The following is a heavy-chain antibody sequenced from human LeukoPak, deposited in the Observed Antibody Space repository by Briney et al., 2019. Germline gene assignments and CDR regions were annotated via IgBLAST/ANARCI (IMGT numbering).Heavy chain of an antibody. Sequence: SETLSFTCTVSGVSISSYYWSWIRQPPGKGLEWIGYIYYSGSTNYNPSLKSRVTISVDTSKNQFSLKLRSVTAADTAVYYCARARRQWLVGAHIRGDNPPYYYDYWGQGILVTVSS. D-gene: IGHD6-19*01. V-gene: IGHV4-59*12. CDR2: IYYSGST. CDR1: GVSISSYY. CDR3: ARARRQWLVGAHIRGDNPPYYYDY. J-gene: IGHJ4*02.